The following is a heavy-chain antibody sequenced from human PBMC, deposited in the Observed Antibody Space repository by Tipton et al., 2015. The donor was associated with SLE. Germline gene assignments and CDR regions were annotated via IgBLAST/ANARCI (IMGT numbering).Heavy chain of an antibody. Sequence: TLSLTCTVSGGSISSGYYWSWIRQNPGNGLEWIWYIYYSGNTYYNPSLKSRVTISVDTSKNQFTLKLSSVTAADTAVNYCAREGARGYNWFDPWGQGTLVTVSS. CDR2: IYYSGNT. V-gene: IGHV4-31*03. CDR3: AREGARGYNWFDP. D-gene: IGHD1-26*01. CDR1: GGSISSGYY. J-gene: IGHJ5*02.